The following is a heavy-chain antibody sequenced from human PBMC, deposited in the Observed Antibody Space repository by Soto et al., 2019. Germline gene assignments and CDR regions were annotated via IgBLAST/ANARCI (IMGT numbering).Heavy chain of an antibody. CDR1: GGSISSYY. Sequence: PSETLSLSCTVSGGSISSYYWSWIRQPPGKGLEWIGYIYYSGSTNYNPSLKSRVTISVDTSKNQFSLKLSSVTAADTAVYYCARRYGSSFDYWGQGTLVTVS. V-gene: IGHV4-59*08. CDR3: ARRYGSSFDY. CDR2: IYYSGST. J-gene: IGHJ4*02. D-gene: IGHD6-13*01.